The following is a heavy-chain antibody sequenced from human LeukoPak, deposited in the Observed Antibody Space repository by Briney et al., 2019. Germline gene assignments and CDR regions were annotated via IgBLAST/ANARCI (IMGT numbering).Heavy chain of an antibody. J-gene: IGHJ5*02. CDR3: ARGGARLVLYRGFDP. V-gene: IGHV3-30-3*01. D-gene: IGHD3-9*01. CDR2: ISYDGSNK. Sequence: GRSLRLSCAASGFTFSSYAMQWVRQAPGKGLEWVAVISYDGSNKYYADSVKGRFTISRDNSKNTLYLQMNSLRAEDTAVYYCARGGARLVLYRGFDPWGQGTLVTVSS. CDR1: GFTFSSYA.